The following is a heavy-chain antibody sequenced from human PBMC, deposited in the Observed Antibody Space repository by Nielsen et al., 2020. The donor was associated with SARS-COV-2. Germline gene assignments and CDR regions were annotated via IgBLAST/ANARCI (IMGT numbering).Heavy chain of an antibody. Sequence: WIRQPPGKGLEWVAVISYDGSNKYYADSVKGRFTISRDNSKNTLYLQMNSLRAEDTVVYYCARADYGSGSYYYYYYGMDVWGQGTTVTVSS. J-gene: IGHJ6*02. D-gene: IGHD3-10*01. CDR3: ARADYGSGSYYYYYYGMDV. V-gene: IGHV3-30*04. CDR2: ISYDGSNK.